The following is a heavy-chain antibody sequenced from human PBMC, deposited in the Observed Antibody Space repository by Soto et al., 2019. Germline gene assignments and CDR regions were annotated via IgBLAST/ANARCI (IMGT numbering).Heavy chain of an antibody. CDR2: ISAYNGNT. CDR1: GDTFNFYS. Sequence: ASVKVSCKASGDTFNFYSINWVRQAPGQGLERMGWISAYNGNTKYAQKLQGRVTMTTDTSTSTADMELRSLRSDDTAVYYCAREPNYFDYWGQGTLVTVSS. CDR3: AREPNYFDY. J-gene: IGHJ4*02. V-gene: IGHV1-18*01.